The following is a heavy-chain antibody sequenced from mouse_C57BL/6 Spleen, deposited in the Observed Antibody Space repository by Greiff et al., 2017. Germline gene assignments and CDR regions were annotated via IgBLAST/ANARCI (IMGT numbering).Heavy chain of an antibody. CDR2: IHPSGSDT. D-gene: IGHD1-1*01. V-gene: IGHV1-74*01. J-gene: IGHJ2*01. CDR1: GYTFTSYW. CDR3: ATLYGSSYFDY. Sequence: QVQLKQPGAELVKPGASVKVSCKASGYTFTSYWMHWVKQRPGQGLEWIGRIHPSGSDTNYNQKFKGKATLTVDKSSSTSYMQLSSLTSEYAAVYYCATLYGSSYFDYWGQGTTLTVSS.